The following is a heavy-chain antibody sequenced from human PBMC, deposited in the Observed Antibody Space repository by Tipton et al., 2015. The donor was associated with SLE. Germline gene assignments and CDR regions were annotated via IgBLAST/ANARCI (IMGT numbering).Heavy chain of an antibody. CDR3: ARLTVTPHWYFDL. CDR1: GGSINTYF. Sequence: TLSLTCVVSGGSINTYFWSWIRQPPGKGLEWIGYIYHSGTTNYNPSLMSRITISVDTSKNQFSLDLSSVTAADTAVYYCARLTVTPHWYFDLWGRGTPVTVSS. CDR2: IYHSGTT. V-gene: IGHV4-59*08. D-gene: IGHD2-21*02. J-gene: IGHJ2*01.